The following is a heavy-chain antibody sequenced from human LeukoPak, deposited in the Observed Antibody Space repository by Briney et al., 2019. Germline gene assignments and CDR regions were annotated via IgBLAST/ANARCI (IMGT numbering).Heavy chain of an antibody. D-gene: IGHD1-26*01. V-gene: IGHV4-59*08. Sequence: SETLSLTCTISSGSLGSFYWSWIRQPPGKGLEWIGYINFSENIKSNSALESRVTISMDTSKNQFSLKLNSVTAADTAVYYCTRGGFADPFEHWGQGTLVTVSS. CDR2: INFSENI. J-gene: IGHJ4*02. CDR1: SGSLGSFY. CDR3: TRGGFADPFEH.